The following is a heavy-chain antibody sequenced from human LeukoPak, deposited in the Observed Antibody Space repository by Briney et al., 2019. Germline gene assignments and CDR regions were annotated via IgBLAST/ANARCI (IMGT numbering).Heavy chain of an antibody. J-gene: IGHJ4*02. Sequence: TGGSLRFSCAASGFTFSSDDMSWVRQAPGKGLVWVTGISGSGGSTYYADSVKGRFTISRDNSKNTLYLRMNSLRAEDTAVYYCAKHTYYYESSGTTALFDYWGQGTLVTVSS. CDR3: AKHTYYYESSGTTALFDY. CDR1: GFTFSSDD. CDR2: ISGSGGST. V-gene: IGHV3-23*01. D-gene: IGHD3-22*01.